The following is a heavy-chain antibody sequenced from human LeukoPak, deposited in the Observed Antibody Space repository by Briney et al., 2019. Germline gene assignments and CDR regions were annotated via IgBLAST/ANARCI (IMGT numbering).Heavy chain of an antibody. CDR2: SYHSGST. Sequence: SETLSLTCAVSGGSISSGGYSWSWIRQPPGKGLEWIGYSYHSGSTYYNPSLKSRVTISVDRSKNQFSLKLSSVTAADTAVYYCARESKNWYFDLWGRGTLVTVSS. CDR3: ARESKNWYFDL. CDR1: GGSISSGGYS. V-gene: IGHV4-30-2*01. J-gene: IGHJ2*01.